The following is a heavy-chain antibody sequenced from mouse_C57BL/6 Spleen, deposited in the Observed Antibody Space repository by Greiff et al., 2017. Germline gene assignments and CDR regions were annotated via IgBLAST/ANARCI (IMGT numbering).Heavy chain of an antibody. Sequence: EVKLMESGGGLVKPGGSLKLSCAASGFTFSDYGMHWVRQAPEKGLEWVAYISSGSSTIYYADTVKGRFTISRDNAKNTLFLQMTSLRSEDTAMYYCARTFNFDDWGQGTTLTVSS. CDR1: GFTFSDYG. CDR2: ISSGSSTI. V-gene: IGHV5-17*01. CDR3: ARTFNFDD. J-gene: IGHJ2*01.